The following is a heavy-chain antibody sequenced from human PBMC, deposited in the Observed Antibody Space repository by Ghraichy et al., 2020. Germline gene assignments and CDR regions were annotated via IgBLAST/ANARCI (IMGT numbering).Heavy chain of an antibody. J-gene: IGHJ4*02. V-gene: IGHV4-59*01. Sequence: SETLSLTCTVSGGSISSYYWSWIRLPPGKGLEGMGFSYYSGSNNYTPSLKRRVPISVDTAKTQSPLKLSLVTAAASAVYVCARAYYDSSGFDYWGQGTLVTVSS. CDR3: ARAYYDSSGFDY. D-gene: IGHD3-22*01. CDR2: SYYSGSN. CDR1: GGSISSYY.